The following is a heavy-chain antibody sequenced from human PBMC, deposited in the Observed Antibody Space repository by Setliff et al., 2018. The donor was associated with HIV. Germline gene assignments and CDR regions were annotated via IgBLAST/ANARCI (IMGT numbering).Heavy chain of an antibody. D-gene: IGHD6-13*01. CDR1: GGSISSGGYY. CDR3: ARGGGMDPFDY. CDR2: IYYSGST. J-gene: IGHJ4*02. V-gene: IGHV4-31*03. Sequence: KASETLSLTCTVSGGSISSGGYYWSWIRQHPGKGPEWIGNIYYSGSTYYNPSLKSRITISVDTSKNQFSLKLSSVTAADTAVYYCARGGGMDPFDYWGQGILVTVSS.